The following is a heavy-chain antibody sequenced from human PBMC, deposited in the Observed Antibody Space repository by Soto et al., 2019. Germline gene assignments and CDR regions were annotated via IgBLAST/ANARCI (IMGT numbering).Heavy chain of an antibody. CDR1: GGSVSSGSYY. J-gene: IGHJ4*02. D-gene: IGHD3-10*01. Sequence: SETLSLTCTVSGGSVSSGSYYWSWIRQPPGKGLEWIGYIYYSGSTNYNPSLKSRVTISVDTSKNQFSLKLSSVTAADTAVYYCAREARSYYGSGSYYNGIDYWAREPWSPSPQ. V-gene: IGHV4-61*01. CDR3: AREARSYYGSGSYYNGIDY. CDR2: IYYSGST.